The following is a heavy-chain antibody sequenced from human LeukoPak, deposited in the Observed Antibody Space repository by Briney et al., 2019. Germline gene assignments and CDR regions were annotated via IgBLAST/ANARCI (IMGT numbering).Heavy chain of an antibody. CDR2: IYHSGST. V-gene: IGHV4-30-2*02. CDR3: ARYLDTAMVRAGYFDY. Sequence: PSETLSLTCAVSGGSISSGGYSWSWIRQPPGKGLEWIGYIYHSGSTYYNPSLKSRVTISVDTSKNQFSLKLRSVTAADTAVYYCARYLDTAMVRAGYFDYWGQGTLVTVSS. J-gene: IGHJ4*02. D-gene: IGHD5-18*01. CDR1: GGSISSGGYS.